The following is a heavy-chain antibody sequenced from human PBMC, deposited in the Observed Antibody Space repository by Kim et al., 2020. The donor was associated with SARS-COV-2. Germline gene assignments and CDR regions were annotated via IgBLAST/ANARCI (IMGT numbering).Heavy chain of an antibody. CDR2: IYWSGAT. D-gene: IGHD5-18*01. CDR3: ARVGNTVMAPTFDH. CDR1: GDSITTDGYY. Sequence: SETLSLTCTVAGDSITTDGYYWSWIRQHPGNGLEWIGYIYWSGATYFNPSLKSRVTISFDTSKNEVYLTMSSVTAADTAVYYCARVGNTVMAPTFDHWGQGTLVTVSS. V-gene: IGHV4-31*03. J-gene: IGHJ4*02.